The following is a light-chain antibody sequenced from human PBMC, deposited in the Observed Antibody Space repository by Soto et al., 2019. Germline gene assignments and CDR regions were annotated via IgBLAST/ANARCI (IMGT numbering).Light chain of an antibody. CDR1: SSDVGGYNY. V-gene: IGLV2-14*01. J-gene: IGLJ3*02. CDR3: SSYTSSSTLGV. CDR2: EVS. Sequence: QSALTQPASVSGSPGQSITISCTVTSSDVGGYNYVSWYQQHPGKAPKLMIYEVSNRPSGVSNRFSGSKSGNRASLTISGLQAEYEADAYCSSYTSSSTLGVFGGGTKVTVL.